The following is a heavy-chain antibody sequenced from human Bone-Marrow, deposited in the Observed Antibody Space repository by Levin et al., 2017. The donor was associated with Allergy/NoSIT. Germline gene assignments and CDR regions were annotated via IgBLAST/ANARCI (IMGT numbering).Heavy chain of an antibody. Sequence: PGGSLRLSCAASGFTFSSYSMNWVRQAPGKGLEWVSSISSSSSYIYYADSVKGRFTISRDNAKNSLYLQMNSLRAEDTAVYYGARATTSRISMVRGLWGQGTLVTVSS. CDR3: ARATTSRISMVRGL. J-gene: IGHJ4*02. V-gene: IGHV3-21*01. D-gene: IGHD3-10*01. CDR1: GFTFSSYS. CDR2: ISSSSSYI.